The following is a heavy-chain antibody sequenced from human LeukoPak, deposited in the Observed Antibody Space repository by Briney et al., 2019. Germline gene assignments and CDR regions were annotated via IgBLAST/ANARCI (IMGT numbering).Heavy chain of an antibody. CDR2: INHSGST. V-gene: IGHV4-34*01. D-gene: IGHD3-10*01. Sequence: PSETLSLTCAVYGGSFSGYYWSWIRQPPGKGLEWIGEINHSGSTNYNPSLKSRVTISVDTSKNQFSLKLSSVTAADTAVYYCAKRGGSGSYYDNDYYYGMDVWGQGTTVTVSS. J-gene: IGHJ6*02. CDR3: AKRGGSGSYYDNDYYYGMDV. CDR1: GGSFSGYY.